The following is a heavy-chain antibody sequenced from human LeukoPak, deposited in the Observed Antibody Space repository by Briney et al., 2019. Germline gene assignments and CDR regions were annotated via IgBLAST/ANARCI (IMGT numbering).Heavy chain of an antibody. CDR3: AKVFVRSTVGAFDI. CDR2: IWYDGSNK. CDR1: GFTFSSYG. J-gene: IGHJ3*02. D-gene: IGHD4-23*01. Sequence: GGSLRLSCAASGFTFSSYGMHRVRQAPGKGLEWVAVIWYDGSNKYYADSVKDRFTISRDNSKNTLYLQMNSLRAEDTAVYYCAKVFVRSTVGAFDIWGQGTMVTVSS. V-gene: IGHV3-33*06.